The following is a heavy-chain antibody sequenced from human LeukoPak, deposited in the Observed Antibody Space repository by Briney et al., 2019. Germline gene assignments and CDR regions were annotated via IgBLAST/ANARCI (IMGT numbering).Heavy chain of an antibody. CDR1: GFTFSTYA. J-gene: IGHJ4*02. V-gene: IGHV3-30*04. D-gene: IGHD3-10*01. CDR3: ARSGSGSYRYYFDY. CDR2: IAYDGTIR. Sequence: GGSLRLSCVASGFTFSTYAMHWVRQAPGKGLEWVTVIAYDGTIRYYADSVKGRFTISRDDSQNTLYLQMNSLRAEDTAVYYCARSGSGSYRYYFDYWGQGTLVTVSS.